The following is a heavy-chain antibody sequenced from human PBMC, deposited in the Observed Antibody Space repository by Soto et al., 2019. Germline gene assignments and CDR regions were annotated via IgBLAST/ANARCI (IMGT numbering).Heavy chain of an antibody. Sequence: PSETLSLTCTVSGGSISSYYWSWIRQPPGKGLEWIGYIYYSGSTNYNPSLKSRVTISVDTSKNQFSLKLSSVTAADTAVYYCARGRGSWGYYYGMDVWGQGTTVTVSS. CDR1: GGSISSYY. J-gene: IGHJ6*02. CDR2: IYYSGST. V-gene: IGHV4-59*01. CDR3: ARGRGSWGYYYGMDV. D-gene: IGHD6-6*01.